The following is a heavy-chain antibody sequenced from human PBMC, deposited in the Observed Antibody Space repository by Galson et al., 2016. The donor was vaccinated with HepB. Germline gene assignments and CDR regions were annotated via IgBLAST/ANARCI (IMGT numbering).Heavy chain of an antibody. J-gene: IGHJ4*02. CDR3: ATSYCSGSSCYYFDY. D-gene: IGHD2-15*01. CDR2: IGKGGDT. Sequence: SLRLSCAASGFTLSTYDIQWVRQGTGKGLQWVSSIGKGGDTHYLGSVKGRFIISRENAKNSVYLQMNSLRDEDTAVYYCATSYCSGSSCYYFDYWGQGTLLTVSS. CDR1: GFTLSTYD. V-gene: IGHV3-13*01.